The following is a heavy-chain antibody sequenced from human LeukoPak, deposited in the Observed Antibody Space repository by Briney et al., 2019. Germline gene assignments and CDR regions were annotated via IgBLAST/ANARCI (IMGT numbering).Heavy chain of an antibody. CDR3: ARDDHYGSGFDY. V-gene: IGHV3-66*01. D-gene: IGHD3-10*01. CDR2: IYSGGST. CDR1: GFTVSSNY. J-gene: IGHJ4*02. Sequence: GGSLRLSCAASGFTVSSNYMSWVRQAPGKGLEWVSVIYSGGSTYYADSVKGRFTISRDNSKNTLYLQMSSLRAEDTAVYYCARDDHYGSGFDYWGQGTLVTASS.